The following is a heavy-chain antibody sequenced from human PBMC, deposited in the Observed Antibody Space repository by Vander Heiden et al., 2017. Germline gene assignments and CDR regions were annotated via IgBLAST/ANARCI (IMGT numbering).Heavy chain of an antibody. Sequence: QVQLVQSGAAVKKPGASVKVYCKASGYIVTDYYMHWVRQAPGQGLEWMGWIIPNSGVTNYAQKFQGRVSMTRDTSISTAYMELSRLSSDDTAVYYCASLQRLLDYWGQGTLVTVSS. V-gene: IGHV1-2*02. CDR3: ASLQRLLDY. CDR2: IIPNSGVT. J-gene: IGHJ4*02. CDR1: GYIVTDYY.